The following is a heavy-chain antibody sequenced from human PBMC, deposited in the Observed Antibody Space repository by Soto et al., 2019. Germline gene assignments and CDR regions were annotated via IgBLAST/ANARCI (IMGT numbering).Heavy chain of an antibody. CDR2: IKEDGSEK. CDR1: RFTFSGYW. J-gene: IGHJ3*02. Sequence: EVQLVESGGDLVQPGGSLRLSCADSRFTFSGYWMYWVRQAPGKGLYWVANIKEDGSEKNHVDSVRGRFTISRDNAKNSLYLQMNSLRAEDTAVYYCARGARIWGQGTMVTVS. V-gene: IGHV3-7*01. CDR3: ARGARI.